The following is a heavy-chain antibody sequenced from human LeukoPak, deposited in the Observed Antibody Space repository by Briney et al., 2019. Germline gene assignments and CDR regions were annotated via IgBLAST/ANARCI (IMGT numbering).Heavy chain of an antibody. V-gene: IGHV4-4*07. CDR1: GGSIGIYY. J-gene: IGHJ4*02. Sequence: SGTLSLTCTVSGGSIGIYYWNWIRQPAVKGLEWIGRIHTNGSIIYNPSLKSRVTMSLDTSNNQFSLYLSSVTAADTAVYYCATSGYNYAPFDYWGQGTLVTVSS. CDR2: IHTNGSI. CDR3: ATSGYNYAPFDY. D-gene: IGHD5-18*01.